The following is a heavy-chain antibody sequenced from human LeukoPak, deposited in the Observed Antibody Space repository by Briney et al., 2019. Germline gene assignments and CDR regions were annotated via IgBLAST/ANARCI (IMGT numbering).Heavy chain of an antibody. CDR2: ISYDGSNK. V-gene: IGHV3-30*18. CDR1: GFTFSSYG. J-gene: IGHJ6*02. CDR3: AKDLGYCSRTSCYGRGRSV. Sequence: PGGSLRLSCAASGFTFSSYGMHWVRQAPGKGLEWVAVISYDGSNKYYADSVKGRFTISRDNSKNTLYLQMNSLRAEDTAVYYCAKDLGYCSRTSCYGRGRSVCGEGTTVTV. D-gene: IGHD2-2*01.